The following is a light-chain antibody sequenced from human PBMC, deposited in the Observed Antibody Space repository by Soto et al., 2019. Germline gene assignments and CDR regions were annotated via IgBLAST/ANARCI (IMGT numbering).Light chain of an antibody. CDR3: QSYDSSLSGYVV. Sequence: QSVLTQPPSVSGAPGQRVTISCTGSSSNIGAGYDVHWYQQLPGTAPKLLIYGNSNRPSGVPDRFSGSKSGTSASLAITGLQAADAADYYCQSYDSSLSGYVVFGGGTKLTVL. J-gene: IGLJ2*01. CDR1: SSNIGAGYD. V-gene: IGLV1-40*01. CDR2: GNS.